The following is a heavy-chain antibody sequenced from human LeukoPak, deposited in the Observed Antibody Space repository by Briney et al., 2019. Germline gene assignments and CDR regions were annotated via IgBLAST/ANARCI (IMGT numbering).Heavy chain of an antibody. V-gene: IGHV4-39*01. CDR3: ASLGLVRGVVGFDP. D-gene: IGHD3-10*01. CDR2: IYYSGTT. Sequence: SETLSLTCTVSGASISSTSYYWGWIRQPPGKGLEWIGSIYYSGTTYYNPSLKTRVTIFVDTSNNQFSLKLSSVTAADTAVYYCASLGLVRGVVGFDPWGQGTLVTVSS. J-gene: IGHJ5*02. CDR1: GASISSTSYY.